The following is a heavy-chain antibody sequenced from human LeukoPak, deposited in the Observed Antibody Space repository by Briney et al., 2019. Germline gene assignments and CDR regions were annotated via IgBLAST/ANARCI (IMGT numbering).Heavy chain of an antibody. V-gene: IGHV4-39*01. Sequence: SETLSLTCTVSGGSISSSSYYWGWLRQPPGTGLEWIGSIYYSGSTYYNPSLKSRVTISVDTSKNQFSLKLSSVTAADTAVYYCARDWQQLVPYYYYGMDVWGQGITVTVSS. CDR2: IYYSGST. CDR3: ARDWQQLVPYYYYGMDV. D-gene: IGHD6-13*01. J-gene: IGHJ6*02. CDR1: GGSISSSSYY.